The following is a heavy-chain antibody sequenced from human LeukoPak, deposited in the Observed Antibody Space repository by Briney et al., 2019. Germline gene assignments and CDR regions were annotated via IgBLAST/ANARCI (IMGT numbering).Heavy chain of an antibody. CDR1: GGSFSGYY. Sequence: SETLSLTCAVYGGSFSGYYWSWIRQPPGKGLEWIGEINHSGSTNYNPSLKSRVTISVDTSKNQFSLKLSSVTAADTAVYYCARGKGPDITMIVAAPRDFDYWGQGTLVTVSS. CDR2: INHSGST. J-gene: IGHJ4*02. D-gene: IGHD3-22*01. V-gene: IGHV4-34*01. CDR3: ARGKGPDITMIVAAPRDFDY.